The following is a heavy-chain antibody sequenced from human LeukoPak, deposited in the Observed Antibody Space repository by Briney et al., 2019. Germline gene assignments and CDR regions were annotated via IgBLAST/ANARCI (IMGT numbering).Heavy chain of an antibody. V-gene: IGHV1-18*01. CDR2: ISAYNGNT. J-gene: IGHJ4*02. D-gene: IGHD2-2*01. CDR1: GYTITSYG. Sequence: ASVKLSCKASGYTITSYGISWVRQARGQGLEWMGWISAYNGNTNYAQKVQGRVTMTTDTSTSTAYMGLRSLRSDDTAVYYCAAGYCSSTSCSEFDYWGQGTLVTVSS. CDR3: AAGYCSSTSCSEFDY.